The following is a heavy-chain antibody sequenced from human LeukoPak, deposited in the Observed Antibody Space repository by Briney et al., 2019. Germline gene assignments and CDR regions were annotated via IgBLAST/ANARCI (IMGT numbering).Heavy chain of an antibody. CDR2: ISYDGSNK. V-gene: IGHV3-30-3*01. J-gene: IGHJ3*02. Sequence: PGGSLRLSCAASGFTFSSYAMHWVRQAPGKGLEWVAVISYDGSNKYYADSVKGRFTISRDNSKNTLYLQMNSLRAEDTAVYYCAKGIRFLEWPYAFDIWGQGTMVTVSS. CDR3: AKGIRFLEWPYAFDI. D-gene: IGHD3-3*01. CDR1: GFTFSSYA.